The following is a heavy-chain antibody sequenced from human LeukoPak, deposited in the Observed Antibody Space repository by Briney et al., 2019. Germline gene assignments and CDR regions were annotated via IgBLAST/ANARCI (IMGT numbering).Heavy chain of an antibody. V-gene: IGHV3-11*01. CDR3: ARDGSGWYVS. CDR2: ISSRGTTI. Sequence: GGSLRLSCAASGFTFSDYYMSWIRQAPGKGLEWVSYISSRGTTIYYSDSVRGLFTISRDNAKNSLSLQMNSLRADDTAVYYCARDGSGWYVSWGQGTLVTVSS. CDR1: GFTFSDYY. D-gene: IGHD6-19*01. J-gene: IGHJ4*02.